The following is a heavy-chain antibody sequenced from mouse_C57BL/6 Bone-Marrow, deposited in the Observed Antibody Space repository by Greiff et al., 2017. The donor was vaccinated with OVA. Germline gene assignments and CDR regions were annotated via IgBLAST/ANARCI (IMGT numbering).Heavy chain of an antibody. CDR2: ISNLAYSI. J-gene: IGHJ1*03. Sequence: EVQVVESGGGLVQPGGSLKLSCAASGFTFSDYGMAWVRQAPRKGPEWVAFISNLAYSIYYADTVTGRFTISRENAKNTLYLEMSSLRSEDTAMYYCARRPDGYHWYFDVWGTGTTVTVSS. CDR1: GFTFSDYG. V-gene: IGHV5-15*01. D-gene: IGHD2-3*01. CDR3: ARRPDGYHWYFDV.